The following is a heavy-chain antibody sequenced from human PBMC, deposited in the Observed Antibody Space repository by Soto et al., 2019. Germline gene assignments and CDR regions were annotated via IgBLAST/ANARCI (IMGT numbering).Heavy chain of an antibody. D-gene: IGHD2-2*01. V-gene: IGHV1-69*13. CDR1: GGTFSSYA. J-gene: IGHJ6*02. CDR2: IIPIFGTA. Sequence: SVKVSCKASGGTFSSYAINWVRQAPGQGLEWMGGIIPIFGTANYAQKFQGRVTITADESTSTAYMELSSLRSEDTAVYYCARGSTSFQRYYYGMDVWGQGTTVTVSS. CDR3: ARGSTSFQRYYYGMDV.